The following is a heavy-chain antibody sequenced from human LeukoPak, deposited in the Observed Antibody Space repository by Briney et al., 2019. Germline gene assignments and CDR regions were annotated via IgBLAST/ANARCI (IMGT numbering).Heavy chain of an antibody. CDR2: IYYSGNT. D-gene: IGHD6-13*01. Sequence: PSETLSLTCTVSGGSISSSSYYWGWIRQPPGKGLEWIGSIYYSGNTYYNTSLKSRVTISVDTTKNHFSLKLSSVTAADTAVYYCARPRSWVGSFDIWGQGTMVTVSS. V-gene: IGHV4-39*07. J-gene: IGHJ3*02. CDR1: GGSISSSSYY. CDR3: ARPRSWVGSFDI.